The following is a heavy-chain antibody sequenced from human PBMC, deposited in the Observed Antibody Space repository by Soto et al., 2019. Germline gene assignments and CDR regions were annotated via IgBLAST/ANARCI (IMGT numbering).Heavy chain of an antibody. J-gene: IGHJ6*02. Sequence: QVQLQQWGAGLLKPSETLSLTCAVYGGSFSGYYWSWIRQPPGKGLEWIGEINHSGSTNYNPSLKSRVTISVDTSKNQFSLKLSSVTAADTAVYYCARGSITMVRGAYYYYGMDVWGQGTTVTVSS. CDR2: INHSGST. CDR3: ARGSITMVRGAYYYYGMDV. V-gene: IGHV4-34*01. CDR1: GGSFSGYY. D-gene: IGHD3-10*01.